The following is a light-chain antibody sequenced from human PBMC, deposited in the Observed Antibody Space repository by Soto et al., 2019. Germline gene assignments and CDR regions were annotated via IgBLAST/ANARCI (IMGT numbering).Light chain of an antibody. Sequence: EIVLTQSPATLSLSPGERATLSCRASQSVSSYLVWYQQKPDQAPRLLIYEASNRATGIPARFSGSGSDTDFTLTISSLEPEDFAVYYCQQRSNWPLTFGPGTKVDIK. V-gene: IGKV3-11*01. CDR3: QQRSNWPLT. J-gene: IGKJ3*01. CDR1: QSVSSY. CDR2: EAS.